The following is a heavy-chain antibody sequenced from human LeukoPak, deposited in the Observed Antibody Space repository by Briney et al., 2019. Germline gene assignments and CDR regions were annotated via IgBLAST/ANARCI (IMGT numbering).Heavy chain of an antibody. J-gene: IGHJ3*02. CDR3: ARGGSYLSAFDI. CDR2: I. Sequence: PGGSLRLSCAASGFTVSSNYMSWVRQAPGKGLEWASIISRDNSKNTLYLQMNSLRAEDTAVYYCARGGSYLSAFDIWGQGTMVTVSS. D-gene: IGHD1-26*01. CDR1: GFTVSSNY. V-gene: IGHV3-53*01.